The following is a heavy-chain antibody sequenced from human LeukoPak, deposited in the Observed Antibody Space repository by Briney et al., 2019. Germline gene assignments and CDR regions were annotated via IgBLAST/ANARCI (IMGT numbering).Heavy chain of an antibody. CDR2: IYYSGST. V-gene: IGHV4-59*12. Sequence: SETLSLTCTVSGGSISSYYWSWIRQPPGKGLEWIRYIYYSGSTNYNPSLKSRVTISVDTSKNQFSLKLSSVTAADTAVYYCARDTANGESGKRLDYWGQGTLVTVSS. CDR1: GGSISSYY. D-gene: IGHD3-10*01. CDR3: ARDTANGESGKRLDY. J-gene: IGHJ4*02.